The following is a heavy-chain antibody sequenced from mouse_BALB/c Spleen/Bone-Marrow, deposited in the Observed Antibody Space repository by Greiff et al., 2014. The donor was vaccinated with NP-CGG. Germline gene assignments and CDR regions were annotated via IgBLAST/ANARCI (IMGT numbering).Heavy chain of an antibody. J-gene: IGHJ4*01. Sequence: VQLQQSGPDLVKPSQSLLLTCTVTGYSITSYYSWHWIRPFSGKKLEWVGYIHYSGITVYNPSLKSRISITRDTSNNQFFLQLNSVTTEDTATYYCARFAGTPYTMDYWGQGTSVTVSS. V-gene: IGHV3-1*02. CDR2: IHYSGIT. CDR3: ARFAGTPYTMDY. CDR1: GYSITSYYS. D-gene: IGHD4-1*01.